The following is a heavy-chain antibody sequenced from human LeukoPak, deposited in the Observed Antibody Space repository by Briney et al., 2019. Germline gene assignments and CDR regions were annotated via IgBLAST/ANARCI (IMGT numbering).Heavy chain of an antibody. J-gene: IGHJ4*02. V-gene: IGHV4-59*01. D-gene: IGHD6-6*01. CDR3: ARSAKGIAARTFDY. CDR1: GGSISSYY. CDR2: IYYSGST. Sequence: PSETLSLTCTVSGGSISSYYWSWIRQPPGKGLEWIGYIYYSGSTNYNPSLKSRVTISVDTSKNQFSLKLSSVTAADTAVYYCARSAKGIAARTFDYWGQRTLVTVSS.